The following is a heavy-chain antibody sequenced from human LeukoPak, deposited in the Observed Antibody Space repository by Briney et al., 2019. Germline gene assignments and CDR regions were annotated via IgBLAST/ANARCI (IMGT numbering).Heavy chain of an antibody. CDR3: AREKYYGSGGIDC. D-gene: IGHD3-10*01. CDR1: GGTFSSYS. CDR2: IIPIFGTA. J-gene: IGHJ4*02. Sequence: SVKVSCKASGGTFSSYSISWVRQAPGQGLEWMGRIIPIFGTANYAQKFQGRVTNTTDESTSTAYMELSSLRSEDTAVYYCAREKYYGSGGIDCWGQGPLVTVSS. V-gene: IGHV1-69*05.